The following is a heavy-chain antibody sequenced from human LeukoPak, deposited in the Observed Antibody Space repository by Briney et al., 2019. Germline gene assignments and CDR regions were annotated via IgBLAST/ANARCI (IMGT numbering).Heavy chain of an antibody. Sequence: SETLSLTCAVYGGSFSGYYWSWIRQPPGKGLEWIGEINHSGSTNYNPSLKSRVTISVDTSKNQFSLKLNSVTAADTAVYYCARGGGWFGELPRRDYYYMDVWGKGTTVTVSS. D-gene: IGHD3-10*01. J-gene: IGHJ6*03. V-gene: IGHV4-34*01. CDR2: INHSGST. CDR1: GGSFSGYY. CDR3: ARGGGWFGELPRRDYYYMDV.